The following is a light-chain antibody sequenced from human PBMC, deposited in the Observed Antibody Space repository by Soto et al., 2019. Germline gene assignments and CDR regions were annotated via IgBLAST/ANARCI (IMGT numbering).Light chain of an antibody. J-gene: IGLJ2*01. CDR3: QSYDIKLSSPV. V-gene: IGLV1-40*01. Sequence: QSVLTQPPSVSGAPGQRVTISCAGTTSNIGAGYDVHWYQQFPGTAPRLVIHPNTNRPSGVPDRFSASKSGTSASLAITGLQADDEADYHCQSYDIKLSSPVFGGGTKLTVL. CDR1: TSNIGAGYD. CDR2: PNT.